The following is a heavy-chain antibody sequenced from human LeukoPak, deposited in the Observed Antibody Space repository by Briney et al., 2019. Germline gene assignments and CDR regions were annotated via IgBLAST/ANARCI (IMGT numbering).Heavy chain of an antibody. J-gene: IGHJ4*02. V-gene: IGHV4-31*03. CDR1: GGSISSGGYY. D-gene: IGHD6-13*01. CDR3: ARGGYSSSWYNY. CDR2: IYYSGST. Sequence: SETLSLTCTVSGGSISSGGYYWSWIRQHPGEGLEWIGYIYYSGSTYYNPSLKSRVTISVDTSKNQFSLKLSSVTAADTAVYYCARGGYSSSWYNYWGQGTLVTVSS.